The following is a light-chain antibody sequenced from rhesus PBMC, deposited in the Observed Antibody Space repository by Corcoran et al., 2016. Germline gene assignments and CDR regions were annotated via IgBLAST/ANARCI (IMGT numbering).Light chain of an antibody. CDR2: GSA. CDR3: QQYSSLPLT. V-gene: IGKV3-42*03. CDR1: QIVSNS. Sequence: EIVMTQSPVTLSLSAGERATLSCRASQIVSNSLAWYQQKPGQAPRLVIYGSASRATGIPNSFSGRGAGTDVTLTISTLEPEDFSYYYCQQYSSLPLTFGGGTKVEIK. J-gene: IGKJ4*01.